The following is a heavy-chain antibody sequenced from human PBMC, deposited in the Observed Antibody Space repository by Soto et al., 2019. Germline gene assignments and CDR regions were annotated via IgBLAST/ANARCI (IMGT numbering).Heavy chain of an antibody. V-gene: IGHV3-30*03. J-gene: IGHJ4*02. D-gene: IGHD3-10*01. CDR3: ARDFGDY. CDR1: GFNFSSYA. Sequence: QEQLVESGGGVVQPGRSLRLSCAASGFNFSSYAMHWVRQAPGKGLEWVAVISYDGSNKYYADSVKGRFTISRDNSKNTLYLQMNSLRAEDTAVYYCARDFGDYWGQGTLVTVSS. CDR2: ISYDGSNK.